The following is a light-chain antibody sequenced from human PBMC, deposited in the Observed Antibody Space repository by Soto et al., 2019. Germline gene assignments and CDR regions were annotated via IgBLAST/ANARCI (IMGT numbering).Light chain of an antibody. CDR3: QQYGASPLT. CDR1: QSASSDY. V-gene: IGKV3-20*01. Sequence: EIVLTQSPGTLSLSPGDRATLSCRASQSASSDYVAWYQQKPGQTPNVLIYRASIRATGNPDRFSGSGSGTDFTLTISRLEPEDFAVYYCQQYGASPLTFGGGTKVEIK. CDR2: RAS. J-gene: IGKJ4*01.